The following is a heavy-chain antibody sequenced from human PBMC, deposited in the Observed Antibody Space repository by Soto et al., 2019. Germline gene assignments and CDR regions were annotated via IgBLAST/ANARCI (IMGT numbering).Heavy chain of an antibody. CDR3: AKFSAKYYYYGMDV. CDR2: ISGSGGST. D-gene: IGHD6-19*01. V-gene: IGHV3-23*01. Sequence: GGSLRLSCAASGFTFSSYAMSWVRQAPGKGLEWVSAISGSGGSTYYADSVKGRFTISRDNSKNTLYLQMNSLRAEDTAVYYCAKFSAKYYYYGMDVWGQGTTVTVSS. J-gene: IGHJ6*02. CDR1: GFTFSSYA.